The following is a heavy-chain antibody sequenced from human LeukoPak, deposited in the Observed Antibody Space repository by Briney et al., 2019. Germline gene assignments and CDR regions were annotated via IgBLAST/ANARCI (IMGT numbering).Heavy chain of an antibody. J-gene: IGHJ4*02. Sequence: GESLKISCKGFGYSFTSYWIGWVRQRPGKGLEWMGIIYPGDSDTRYSTSCQGQVTISADKSISTAYLQWSSLKASDTAMYYCARYRGSGWQYFDYWGQGTLVTVSS. CDR3: ARYRGSGWQYFDY. V-gene: IGHV5-51*01. CDR1: GYSFTSYW. CDR2: IYPGDSDT. D-gene: IGHD6-19*01.